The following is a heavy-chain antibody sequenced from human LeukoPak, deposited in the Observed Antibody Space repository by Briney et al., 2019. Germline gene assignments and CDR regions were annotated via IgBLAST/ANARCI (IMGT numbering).Heavy chain of an antibody. CDR1: GFTFSIYA. J-gene: IGHJ4*02. D-gene: IGHD5-24*01. Sequence: GGSLRLSCAASGFTFSIYAMSWVRQAPGKGLEWVSAISGSGGSTYYADSVKGRFTISGDNSKSTLFLQMNSLRAEDTAVYYCAKDPRVGSRVATPCHWGQGTLVTVSS. CDR3: AKDPRVGSRVATPCH. V-gene: IGHV3-23*01. CDR2: ISGSGGST.